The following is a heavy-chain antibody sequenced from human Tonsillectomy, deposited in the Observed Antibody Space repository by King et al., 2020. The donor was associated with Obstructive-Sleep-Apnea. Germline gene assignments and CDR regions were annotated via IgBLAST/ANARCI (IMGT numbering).Heavy chain of an antibody. J-gene: IGHJ4*02. D-gene: IGHD2-2*01. CDR3: ARAYCSSTSCYGDFDY. Sequence: QLQESGPGLVKPSETLSLTCTVSGGSISSYYWSWLRQPPGKGLEWIGYIYYSGSTNYNPSLKSRVTISVDTSKNQFSLKLSSVTAADTAVYYCARAYCSSTSCYGDFDYWGQGTLVTVSS. CDR1: GGSISSYY. V-gene: IGHV4-59*01. CDR2: IYYSGST.